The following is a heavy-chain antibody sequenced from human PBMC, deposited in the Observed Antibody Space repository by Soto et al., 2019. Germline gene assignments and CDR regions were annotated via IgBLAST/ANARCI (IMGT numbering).Heavy chain of an antibody. D-gene: IGHD4-17*01. Sequence: QVQLQQWGAGLLKPSETLSLTCAVYGGSFSGYYWSWIRQPPGKGLEWIGEINHSGSTNYNPSLKSRVTISVDTSTNQFSLKLGSVTAADTAVYYCARGRLRQRFYYYDSMDVWGKGTTVTVSS. CDR3: ARGRLRQRFYYYDSMDV. CDR2: INHSGST. V-gene: IGHV4-34*01. CDR1: GGSFSGYY. J-gene: IGHJ6*03.